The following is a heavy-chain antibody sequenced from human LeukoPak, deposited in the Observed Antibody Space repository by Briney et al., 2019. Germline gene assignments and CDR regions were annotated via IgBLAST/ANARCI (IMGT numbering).Heavy chain of an antibody. V-gene: IGHV4-61*02. CDR1: GDSISSGDYY. CDR3: ARQGVGNILTGYYSGWFDP. CDR2: ISSSGST. J-gene: IGHJ5*02. Sequence: SQTLSLTCTVSGDSISSGDYYWSWIRQPAGKGLEWIGRISSSGSTNYNPSLKSRVTISVDTSKNQFSLKLSSVTAADTAVYYCARQGVGNILTGYYSGWFDPWGQGTLVTVSS. D-gene: IGHD3-9*01.